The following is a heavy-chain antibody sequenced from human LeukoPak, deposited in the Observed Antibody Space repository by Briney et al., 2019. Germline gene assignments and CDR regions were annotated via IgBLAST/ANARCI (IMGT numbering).Heavy chain of an antibody. CDR1: GGSFSGYY. CDR3: ARSTTGTSPDY. Sequence: SETLSLTCAVYGGSFSGYYWSWIRQPAGKGLEWIGRIYTSGSTNYNPSLKSRVTMSVDTSKNQFSLKLSSVTAADTAVYYCARSTTGTSPDYWGQGTLVTVSS. CDR2: IYTSGST. D-gene: IGHD1-1*01. V-gene: IGHV4-59*10. J-gene: IGHJ4*02.